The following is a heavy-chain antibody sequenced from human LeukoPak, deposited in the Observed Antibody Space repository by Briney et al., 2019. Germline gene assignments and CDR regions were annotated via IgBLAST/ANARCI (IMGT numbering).Heavy chain of an antibody. CDR3: AKAGGAYSSTYYFHY. Sequence: GGSLRLSCAVSGFTFSNYGMHWVRQAPGKGLEWVAVISYDGSKKYYADSVKGRFTISRDNSKNTLYLQMNSLRAEDTAVYYCAKAGGAYSSTYYFHYWGQGTPVTVSS. CDR1: GFTFSNYG. D-gene: IGHD6-6*01. J-gene: IGHJ4*02. CDR2: ISYDGSKK. V-gene: IGHV3-30*18.